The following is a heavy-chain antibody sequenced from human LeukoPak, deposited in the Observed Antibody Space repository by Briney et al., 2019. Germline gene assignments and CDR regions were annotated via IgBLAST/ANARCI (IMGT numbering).Heavy chain of an antibody. CDR1: GGSISSGSYY. J-gene: IGHJ5*02. D-gene: IGHD3-10*01. Sequence: PSETLSLTCTASGGSISSGSYYWSWIRQPAGKGLEWIGRIYTSGSTNYNPSLKSRVTMSVDTSKNQFSLKLSSVTAADTAVYYCARDRDTMVRGVSYWFDPWGQGTQVTVSS. CDR2: IYTSGST. CDR3: ARDRDTMVRGVSYWFDP. V-gene: IGHV4-61*02.